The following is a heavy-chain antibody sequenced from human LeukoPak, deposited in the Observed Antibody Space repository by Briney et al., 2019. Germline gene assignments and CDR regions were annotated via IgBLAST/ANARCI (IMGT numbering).Heavy chain of an antibody. CDR3: ARDTARAVSYDFWSGSSNSFDY. J-gene: IGHJ4*02. CDR1: GYTLTELS. V-gene: IGHV1-24*01. CDR2: FDPEDGET. Sequence: ASVKVSCKVSGYTLTELSMHWVRQAPGKGLEWMGGFDPEDGETIYAQKFQGRVTKTEDTSTDTAYMELSSLRSEDTAVYYCARDTARAVSYDFWSGSSNSFDYWGQGTLVTVSS. D-gene: IGHD3-3*01.